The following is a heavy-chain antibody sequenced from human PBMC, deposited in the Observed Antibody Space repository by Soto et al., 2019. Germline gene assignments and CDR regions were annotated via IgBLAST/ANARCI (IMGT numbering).Heavy chain of an antibody. CDR2: INSDGSTT. CDR1: GFTFSKYW. V-gene: IGHV3-74*01. Sequence: GGSLRLSCAASGFTFSKYWMHWVRQAPGKGLLWVSRINSDGSTTTYADSVKGRFTVSRDNAKNTLYLQMNSLRAEDTAVYYCARVYVVVVPAAPGLVYWGQGALVTVSS. D-gene: IGHD2-2*01. CDR3: ARVYVVVVPAAPGLVY. J-gene: IGHJ4*02.